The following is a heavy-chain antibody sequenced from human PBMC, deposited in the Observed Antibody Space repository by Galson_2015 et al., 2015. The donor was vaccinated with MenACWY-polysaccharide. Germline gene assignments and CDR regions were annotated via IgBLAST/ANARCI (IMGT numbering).Heavy chain of an antibody. Sequence: ETLSLTCAVYGGSFTNYFWTWIRHSPEKGLEWIAEINHAGRTTYNPTLRSRVTVSVDPSKNQFSINLTSVTAADTAVYYCARAWSSGYYSDYWGQGIPVTISS. CDR3: ARAWSSGYYSDY. CDR1: GGSFTNYF. J-gene: IGHJ4*02. D-gene: IGHD3-22*01. V-gene: IGHV4-34*01. CDR2: INHAGRT.